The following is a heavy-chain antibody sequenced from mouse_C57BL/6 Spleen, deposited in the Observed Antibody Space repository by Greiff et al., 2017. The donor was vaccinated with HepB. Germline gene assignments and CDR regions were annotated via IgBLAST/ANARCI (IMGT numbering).Heavy chain of an antibody. CDR2: ISDGGSYT. Sequence: EVKVIESGGGLVKPGGSLKLSCAASGFTFSSYAMSWVRQTPEKRLEWVATISDGGSYTYYPDNVKGRFTISRDNAKNNLYLQMSHLKSEDTAMYYCARVGGSFYAMDYWGQGTSVTVSS. CDR1: GFTFSSYA. D-gene: IGHD1-1*02. J-gene: IGHJ4*01. CDR3: ARVGGSFYAMDY. V-gene: IGHV5-4*03.